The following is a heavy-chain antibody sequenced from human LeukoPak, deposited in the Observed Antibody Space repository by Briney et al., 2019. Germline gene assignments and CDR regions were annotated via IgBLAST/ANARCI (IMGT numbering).Heavy chain of an antibody. CDR1: RFTFSSYA. CDR2: ISGSGGGK. V-gene: IGHV3-23*01. D-gene: IGHD3-22*01. CDR3: AKYRGLRYYDD. J-gene: IGHJ1*01. Sequence: GSLSLSCAASRFTFSSYAMSWVRQAPGKGLEWVSAISGSGGGKYFADYGKGRFTISRDNSKNTLYLQVNSLRAEDTAVYYCAKYRGLRYYDDWGQGTLVTVSS.